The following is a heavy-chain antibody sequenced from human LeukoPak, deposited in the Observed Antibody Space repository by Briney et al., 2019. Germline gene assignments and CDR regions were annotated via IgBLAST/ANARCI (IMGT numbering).Heavy chain of an antibody. CDR1: GGSLTNYY. CDR2: IYYSGST. V-gene: IGHV4-59*01. J-gene: IGHJ2*01. D-gene: IGHD3-22*01. Sequence: SETLSLTRSVSGGSLTNYYWSWIRQPPGKGLEWIGYIYYSGSTNYNPSLKSRVSISVDTSKNQFSLRLSSVTAADTAVYYCARPRLSWYFDLWGRGTLVTVSS. CDR3: ARPRLSWYFDL.